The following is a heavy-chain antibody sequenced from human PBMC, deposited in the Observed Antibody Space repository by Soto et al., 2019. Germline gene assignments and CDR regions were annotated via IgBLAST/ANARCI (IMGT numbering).Heavy chain of an antibody. Sequence: GGSLRLSCAASGFTFSSYAMHWVRQAPGKGLEWVAVISYDGSNKYYADSVKGRFTISRDNSKNTLYLQMNCLRAEDTAVYYCAGNMGAPKGGNVFDICGKGTMVTVSS. CDR2: ISYDGSNK. CDR1: GFTFSSYA. V-gene: IGHV3-30-3*01. D-gene: IGHD1-26*01. J-gene: IGHJ3*02. CDR3: AGNMGAPKGGNVFDI.